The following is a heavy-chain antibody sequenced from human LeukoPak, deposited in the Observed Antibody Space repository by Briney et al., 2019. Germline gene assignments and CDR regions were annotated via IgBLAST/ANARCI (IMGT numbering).Heavy chain of an antibody. Sequence: GGSLRLSCAASGFTFDDYAMHWVRQAPGKGLEWVSGISWNSGSIGYADSVKGRFTISRDNAKNSLYLQMNSLRAEDTALYYCAKDMVHDSSGHPLHWGQGTLVTVSS. CDR2: ISWNSGSI. V-gene: IGHV3-9*01. CDR3: AKDMVHDSSGHPLH. CDR1: GFTFDDYA. J-gene: IGHJ4*02. D-gene: IGHD3-22*01.